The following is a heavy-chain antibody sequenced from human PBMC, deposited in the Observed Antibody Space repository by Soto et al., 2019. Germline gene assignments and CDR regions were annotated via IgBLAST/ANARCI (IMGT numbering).Heavy chain of an antibody. Sequence: GGSLRLSCAASGFTFRNYWMYWVRQAPGQGLEWVSRINSDGSVSSYADSVKGRLTISRDNVKNTLYLLMDSLRAEDTAVYYCARGDCVGGSCYSLAGSFYYYMDAWGKGTTVTVSS. CDR1: GFTFRNYW. V-gene: IGHV3-74*01. CDR3: ARGDCVGGSCYSLAGSFYYYMDA. D-gene: IGHD2-15*01. J-gene: IGHJ6*03. CDR2: INSDGSVS.